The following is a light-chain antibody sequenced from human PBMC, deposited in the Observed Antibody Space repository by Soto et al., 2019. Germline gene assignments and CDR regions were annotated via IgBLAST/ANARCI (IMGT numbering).Light chain of an antibody. CDR1: ESLRSSY. CDR2: GAS. V-gene: IGKV3-20*01. Sequence: EVVLTQSPNTLSLSPGERATLSCWASESLRSSYLAWYQRKPGQAPRLLMFGASRRATGIPDRFNGSGSGTDFTLTISRLEPEDFAVYYCQQYGSSPRYTFAQGTKLEIK. J-gene: IGKJ2*01. CDR3: QQYGSSPRYT.